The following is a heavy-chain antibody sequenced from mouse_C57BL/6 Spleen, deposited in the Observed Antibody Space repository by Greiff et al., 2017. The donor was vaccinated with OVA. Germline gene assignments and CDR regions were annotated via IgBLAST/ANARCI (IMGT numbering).Heavy chain of an antibody. J-gene: IGHJ3*01. D-gene: IGHD2-1*01. CDR1: GYTFTSYW. Sequence: VQLQQPGAELVRPGTSVKLSCKASGYTFTSYWMHWVKQRPGQGLEWIGVIDPSDSYTNYNQKFKGKATLTVDTSSSTAYMQLSSLTAEDSAVYYCARKGIYGNYGWFAYWGQGTLVTVSA. CDR3: ARKGIYGNYGWFAY. V-gene: IGHV1-59*01. CDR2: IDPSDSYT.